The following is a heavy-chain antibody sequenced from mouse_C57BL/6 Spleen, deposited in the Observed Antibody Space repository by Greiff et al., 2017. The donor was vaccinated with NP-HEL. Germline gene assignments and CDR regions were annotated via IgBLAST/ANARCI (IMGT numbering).Heavy chain of an antibody. CDR1: GYTFTDYY. CDR3: ARLGQRFDY. D-gene: IGHD4-1*01. CDR2: INPNNGGT. Sequence: EVQLQQSGPELVKPGASVKISCKASGYTFTDYYMNWVKQSHGKSLEWIGDINPNNGGTSYNQKFKGKATLTVDKSSSTAYMELRSLTSEDSAVYYCARLGQRFDYWGQGTTLTVSS. J-gene: IGHJ2*01. V-gene: IGHV1-26*01.